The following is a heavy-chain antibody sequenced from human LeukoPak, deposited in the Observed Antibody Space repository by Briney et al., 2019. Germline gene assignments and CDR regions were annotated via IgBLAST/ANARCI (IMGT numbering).Heavy chain of an antibody. CDR3: AKGEERWLQSPFDY. D-gene: IGHD5-24*01. J-gene: IGHJ4*02. Sequence: GSSLRLSCAASGFTFDDYAMHWVRQAPGKGLEWVSGISWNSGSIVYADSVKGRFTISRDNAKNSLYLQMNSLRAEDTALYYCAKGEERWLQSPFDYWGQGTLVTVSS. CDR2: ISWNSGSI. CDR1: GFTFDDYA. V-gene: IGHV3-9*01.